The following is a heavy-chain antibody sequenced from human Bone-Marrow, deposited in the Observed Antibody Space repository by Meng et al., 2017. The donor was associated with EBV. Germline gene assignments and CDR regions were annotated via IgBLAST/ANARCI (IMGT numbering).Heavy chain of an antibody. V-gene: IGHV4-34*01. CDR1: GGSFSGYY. CDR2: INHSGST. Sequence: QVPLQQWGAGLLKPSETLSLTCAVYGGSFSGYYWTWIRQPPGKGLEWIGEINHSGSTNYNPSVKSRVTISVDTSKNQFSLKLSSVTAADTAVYYCATQRRDTDWFDPWGQGTLVTVSS. J-gene: IGHJ5*02. CDR3: ATQRRDTDWFDP. D-gene: IGHD6-25*01.